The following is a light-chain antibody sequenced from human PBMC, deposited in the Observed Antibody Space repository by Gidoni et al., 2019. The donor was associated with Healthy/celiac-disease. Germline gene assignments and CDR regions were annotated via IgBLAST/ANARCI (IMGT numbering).Light chain of an antibody. V-gene: IGLV2-14*01. CDR3: SSYTSSSTLFYV. CDR1: SSDVGGYNY. J-gene: IGLJ1*01. CDR2: EVS. Sequence: QTALTPPASVSGSPGQSITISCTGTSSDVGGYNYVSWYQQHPGKAPKLMIYEVSNRPSGVSNRVAGSKSGNTASLTISGLQAEDEADYYCSSYTSSSTLFYVFGTGTKVTVL.